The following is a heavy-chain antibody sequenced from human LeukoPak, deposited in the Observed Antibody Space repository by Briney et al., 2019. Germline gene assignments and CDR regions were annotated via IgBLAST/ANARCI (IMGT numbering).Heavy chain of an antibody. V-gene: IGHV4-34*01. D-gene: IGHD1-1*01. CDR2: INHSGST. J-gene: IGHJ3*02. Sequence: SETLSLTCAVYGGSFSGYYWSWIRQPPGKGLEWIGEINHSGSTNYDPSLKSRVTISVDTSKNQFSLKLSSVTAADTAVYYCARAPERLSAFDIWGQGTMVTVSS. CDR3: ARAPERLSAFDI. CDR1: GGSFSGYY.